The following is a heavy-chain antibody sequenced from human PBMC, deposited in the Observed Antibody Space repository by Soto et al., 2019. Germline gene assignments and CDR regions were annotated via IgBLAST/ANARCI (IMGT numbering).Heavy chain of an antibody. CDR1: GYTFTKFH. Sequence: QVQLIQFGAEVKKPGASVKVSCRASGYTFTKFHIHWVRQAPGQGLEWMGMIDPSGGATRDAQRFQGRIRMTSDTATSSVYMELRGLTSEDTAVYYCASAVTGHENYETIGYHVDHWGPGTLVTVSS. J-gene: IGHJ4*02. CDR3: ASAVTGHENYETIGYHVDH. V-gene: IGHV1-46*01. CDR2: IDPSGGAT. D-gene: IGHD3-16*01.